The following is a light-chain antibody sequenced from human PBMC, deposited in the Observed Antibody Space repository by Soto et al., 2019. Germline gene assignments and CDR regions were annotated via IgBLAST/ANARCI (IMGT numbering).Light chain of an antibody. CDR1: SSNIGSNF. CDR2: RNN. Sequence: QSVLTQPPSASGTPGQRVTISCSGSSSNIGSNFVFWYQHLPGTAPKLLLWRNNQRPSGVPDRFSGSMSGASASLAISGLRSEDEAHYYCASWDDRLSALVFGGGTKLTVL. CDR3: ASWDDRLSALV. J-gene: IGLJ2*01. V-gene: IGLV1-47*01.